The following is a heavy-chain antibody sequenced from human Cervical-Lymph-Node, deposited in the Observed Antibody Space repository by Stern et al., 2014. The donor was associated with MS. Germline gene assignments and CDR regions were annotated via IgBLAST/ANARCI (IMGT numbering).Heavy chain of an antibody. D-gene: IGHD6-6*01. J-gene: IGHJ6*02. V-gene: IGHV3-21*01. Sequence: DSVKGRFTISRDNAKNSLYLQMNSLRAEDTAVYYCARDRSSSFYGMDVWGQGTTVTVSS. CDR3: ARDRSSSFYGMDV.